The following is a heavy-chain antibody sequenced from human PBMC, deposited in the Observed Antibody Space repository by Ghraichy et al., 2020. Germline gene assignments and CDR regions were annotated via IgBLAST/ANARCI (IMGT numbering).Heavy chain of an antibody. J-gene: IGHJ4*02. V-gene: IGHV4-39*07. CDR1: GGSISSSSYY. CDR3: ARSPPEKYYYDSSGYCFDY. CDR2: IYYSGST. Sequence: SETLSLTCTVSGGSISSSSYYWGWIRQPPGKGLEWIGSIYYSGSTYYNPSLKSRVTISVDTSKNQFSLKLSSVTAADTAVYYCARSPPEKYYYDSSGYCFDYWGQGTLVTVSS. D-gene: IGHD3-22*01.